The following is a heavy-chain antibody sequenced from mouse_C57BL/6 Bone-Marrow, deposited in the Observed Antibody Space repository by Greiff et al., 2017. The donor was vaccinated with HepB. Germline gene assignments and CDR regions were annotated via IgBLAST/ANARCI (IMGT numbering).Heavy chain of an antibody. J-gene: IGHJ3*01. Sequence: DVHLVESGPGLVKPSQSLSLTCSVTGYSITSGYYWNWIRQFPGNKLEWMGYISYDGSNNYNPSLKNRISITRDTSKNQFFLKLNSVTTEDTATYYCARYDGYYVASYWGQGTLVTVSA. V-gene: IGHV3-6*01. CDR3: ARYDGYYVASY. CDR2: ISYDGSN. D-gene: IGHD2-3*01. CDR1: GYSITSGYY.